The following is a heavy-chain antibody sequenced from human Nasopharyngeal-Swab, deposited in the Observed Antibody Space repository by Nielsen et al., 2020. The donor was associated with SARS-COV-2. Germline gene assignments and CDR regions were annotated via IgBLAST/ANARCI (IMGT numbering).Heavy chain of an antibody. D-gene: IGHD1-26*01. CDR3: ARGSDYRAFDI. CDR2: IIPIFGTA. V-gene: IGHV1-69*06. J-gene: IGHJ3*02. Sequence: WVRQAPGQGLEWMGGIIPIFGTANYAQKFQGRVTITADKSTSTAYMELSSLRSEDTAVYYCARGSDYRAFDIWGQGTMVTVSS.